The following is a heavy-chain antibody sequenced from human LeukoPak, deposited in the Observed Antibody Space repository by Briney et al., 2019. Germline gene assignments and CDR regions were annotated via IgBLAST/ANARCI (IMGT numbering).Heavy chain of an antibody. Sequence: GGSLRLSCAASGFTFSSYGMHWVRQAPGKGLEWVAFTRFDGNNEFYTDSVKGRFTISRDNSKNTLYLQMNSLRAEDTAVYYCAKGGEPYSSSYSDYWGQGTLVTVSS. CDR1: GFTFSSYG. CDR3: AKGGEPYSSSYSDY. D-gene: IGHD6-6*01. J-gene: IGHJ4*02. V-gene: IGHV3-30*02. CDR2: TRFDGNNE.